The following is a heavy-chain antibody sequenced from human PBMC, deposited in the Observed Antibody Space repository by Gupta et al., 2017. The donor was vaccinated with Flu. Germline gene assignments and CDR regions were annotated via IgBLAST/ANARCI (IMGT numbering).Heavy chain of an antibody. V-gene: IGHV3-15*01. Sequence: EVHLVESGGRLVKPGGSLRLSCSASGFNFNIAWMSWVRQAPGKGLEWVGRIKSKIDGGTTDYAAPVKGRFTISSDDSKNTVYLQMNSLKSEXGXLYYCTXTLFEAVAGSFDAWGQGTLVTVSS. CDR3: TXTLFEAVAGSFDA. CDR2: IKSKIDGGTT. J-gene: IGHJ4*02. D-gene: IGHD6-19*01. CDR1: GFNFNIAW.